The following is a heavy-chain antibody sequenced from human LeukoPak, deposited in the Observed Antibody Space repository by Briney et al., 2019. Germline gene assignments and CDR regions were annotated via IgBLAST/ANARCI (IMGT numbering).Heavy chain of an antibody. CDR2: INPNSGDT. J-gene: IGHJ4*02. CDR3: ARGATGYSSGWYGVDY. D-gene: IGHD6-19*01. CDR1: GYTLTGYY. V-gene: IGHV1-2*02. Sequence: ASVKVSCKASGYTLTGYYMHWVRQAPGQGLEWMGWINPNSGDTNYAQKFQGRVTMTRDTSISTAYMELSRLRSDDTAVYYCARGATGYSSGWYGVDYWGQGTLVTVTS.